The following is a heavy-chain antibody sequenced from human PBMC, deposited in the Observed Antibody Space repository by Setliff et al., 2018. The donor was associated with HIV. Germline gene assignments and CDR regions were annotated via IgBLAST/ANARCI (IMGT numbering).Heavy chain of an antibody. Sequence: GGSLRLSCAASGFTVSSNYMSWVRQAPGKGLEWVSVIYGGGTTHYADSVKGRFTVSRDNSKAYLQMNSLRGEDTAVYYCARDPRFDAFDIWGQGTMVTVSS. CDR2: IYGGGTT. J-gene: IGHJ3*02. CDR3: ARDPRFDAFDI. CDR1: GFTVSSNY. V-gene: IGHV3-66*02.